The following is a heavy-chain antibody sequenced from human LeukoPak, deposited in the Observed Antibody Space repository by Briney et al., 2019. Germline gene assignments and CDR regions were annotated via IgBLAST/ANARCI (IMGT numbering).Heavy chain of an antibody. V-gene: IGHV4-39*01. Sequence: SETLSLTCTVSGASISSNNYYWGWVRQPPGKGLEWIGNIYSSGNTYYNASLKSRVTIYIDTSKNQFSLNLSSVTAADTAVYYCAKSGGSGLIDYWGQGTLVAVSS. D-gene: IGHD1-26*01. CDR1: GASISSNNYY. CDR3: AKSGGSGLIDY. J-gene: IGHJ4*02. CDR2: IYSSGNT.